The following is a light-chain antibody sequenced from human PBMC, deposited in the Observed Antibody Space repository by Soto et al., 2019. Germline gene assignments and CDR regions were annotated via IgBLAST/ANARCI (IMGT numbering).Light chain of an antibody. CDR3: QQAHFNLI. CDR2: DAS. V-gene: IGKV3-11*01. CDR1: QSVSSY. J-gene: IGKJ3*01. Sequence: EIVLTQSPATLSLSPGERATLSCRASQSVSSYLAWYQQKPGQAPRLLIYDASNRATGIPARFSGSGSGTDFTLTISSLEPEDCAVYYCQQAHFNLIFGPGTRLDIK.